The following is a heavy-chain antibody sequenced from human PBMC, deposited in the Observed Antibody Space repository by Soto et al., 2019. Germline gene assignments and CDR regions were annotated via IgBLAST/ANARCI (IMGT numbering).Heavy chain of an antibody. CDR3: AKVLSSGRLHGALEY. V-gene: IGHV3-23*01. CDR1: GFRITIFA. J-gene: IGHJ4*02. CDR2: ISASGGST. Sequence: GGSLRLSCVASGFRITIFAMSLVRQSPGKGLEWASAISASGGSTYADSVKGRFTISRDNSKNTLYLQMNSLRVEDTAVYYCAKVLSSGRLHGALEYWGKGAVVTI. D-gene: IGHD1-26*01.